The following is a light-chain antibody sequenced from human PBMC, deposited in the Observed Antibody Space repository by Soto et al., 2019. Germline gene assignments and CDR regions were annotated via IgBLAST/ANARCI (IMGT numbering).Light chain of an antibody. CDR2: WPS. V-gene: IGKV4-1*01. CDR1: QSVLYSSNNKNY. Sequence: DIVMTQSPDSLAVSLGERATINCKSSQSVLYSSNNKNYLAWYQQKPGQPPKLLIYWPSPRKSGVPDRLSGSGTGTSVSHSVSSLQAENAAVYYYQQSDCSPNTFGNRTKLEIK. J-gene: IGKJ2*01. CDR3: QQSDCSPNT.